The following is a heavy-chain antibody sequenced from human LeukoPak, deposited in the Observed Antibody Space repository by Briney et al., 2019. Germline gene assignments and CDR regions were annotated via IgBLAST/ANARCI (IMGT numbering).Heavy chain of an antibody. Sequence: PGGSLRLSCAASGFTFTSYSMNRVRQAPGMGLEWVSTISGGGGGSTYYADSVKGRFTISRDNSKNTLYLQVNSLRAEDTAVYYCAKGGKWDVTPFDYWGQGTLVTVSS. J-gene: IGHJ4*02. CDR1: GFTFTSYS. CDR3: AKGGKWDVTPFDY. CDR2: ISGGGGGST. D-gene: IGHD1-26*01. V-gene: IGHV3-23*01.